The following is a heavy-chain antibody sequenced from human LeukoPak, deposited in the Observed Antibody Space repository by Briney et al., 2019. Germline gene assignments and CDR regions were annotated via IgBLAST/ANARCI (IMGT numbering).Heavy chain of an antibody. J-gene: IGHJ6*03. CDR3: ARSLGGGRCCNYMDL. V-gene: IGHV5-51*01. Sequence: GESLNISCKGSGYSFTSYWIGWVRQMPGKGLEWMGIIYPVDSDTIYSPSFQGQVTISADKSISTAYLQWSSLKASDSAMYYCARSLGGGRCCNYMDLWGKGTTVSVCS. CDR1: GYSFTSYW. CDR2: IYPVDSDT. D-gene: IGHD2-15*01.